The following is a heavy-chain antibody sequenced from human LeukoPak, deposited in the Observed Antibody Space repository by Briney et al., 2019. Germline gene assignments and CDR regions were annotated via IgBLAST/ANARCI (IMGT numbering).Heavy chain of an antibody. J-gene: IGHJ5*02. CDR3: AKDGSRFGELLRNWFDP. CDR1: GFTSSSYA. Sequence: PGGSLRLSCAASGFTSSSYAMSWVRQAPGKGLEWVSAISGSGGSTYYADSVKGRFTISRDNSKNTLYLQMNSLRAEDTAVYYCAKDGSRFGELLRNWFDPWGQGTLVTVSS. V-gene: IGHV3-23*01. CDR2: ISGSGGST. D-gene: IGHD3-10*01.